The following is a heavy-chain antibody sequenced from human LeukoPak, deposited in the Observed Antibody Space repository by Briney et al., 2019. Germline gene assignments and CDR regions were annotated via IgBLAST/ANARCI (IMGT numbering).Heavy chain of an antibody. D-gene: IGHD3-10*01. Sequence: SETLSLTCIVSGDTISTIDHYWGWIRHPPGKGLEWIGSIYYTGNTYYNPSLKSRVTISVDTSKNQFSLKLSSVTAADTAVYYCVRHQEGMVRGVLYYMDVGGTGTTVTISS. CDR1: GDTISTIDHY. CDR3: VRHQEGMVRGVLYYMDV. V-gene: IGHV4-39*01. CDR2: IYYTGNT. J-gene: IGHJ6*03.